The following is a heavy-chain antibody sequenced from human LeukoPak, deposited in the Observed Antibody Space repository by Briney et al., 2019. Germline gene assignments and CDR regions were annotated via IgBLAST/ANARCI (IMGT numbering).Heavy chain of an antibody. CDR2: ISAYNGNT. CDR1: GYTFTSYG. V-gene: IGHV1-18*01. CDR3: ARSPLISTSLLSHFDY. J-gene: IGHJ4*02. D-gene: IGHD2-2*01. Sequence: GASVKVSCKASGYTFTSYGISWVRQAPRQGLEWMGWISAYNGNTNYAQKLQGRVTMTTDTSTSTAYMELRSLRSDDTAVYYCARSPLISTSLLSHFDYWGQGTLVTVSS.